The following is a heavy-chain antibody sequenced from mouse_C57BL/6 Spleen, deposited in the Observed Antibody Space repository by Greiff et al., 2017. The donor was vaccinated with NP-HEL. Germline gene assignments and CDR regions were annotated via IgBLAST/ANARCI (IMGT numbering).Heavy chain of an antibody. CDR3: TRGRDGNWYFDV. CDR1: GYTFTDYE. Sequence: VQLQQSGAELVRPGASVTLSCKASGYTFTDYEMHWVKQTPVHGLEWIGAIDPETGGTAYNQKFKGKAILTADKSSSTAYMELRSLTSEDSAVYYWTRGRDGNWYFDVWGTGTTVTVSS. D-gene: IGHD2-1*01. V-gene: IGHV1-15*01. J-gene: IGHJ1*03. CDR2: IDPETGGT.